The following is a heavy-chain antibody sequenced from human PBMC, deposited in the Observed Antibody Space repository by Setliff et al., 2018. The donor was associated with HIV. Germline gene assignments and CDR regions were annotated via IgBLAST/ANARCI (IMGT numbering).Heavy chain of an antibody. D-gene: IGHD6-19*01. CDR3: ARPGSRSDWRH. CDR1: GGPMTTISSY. CDR2: IYYGGST. Sequence: SETLSLTCTVSGGPMTTISSYWGWIRRSPGKGLEWIASIYYGGSTYYNPSLKSRTTISLDTSKNQFSLTLRSVTAADTAMYYCARPGSRSDWRHWGRGTLVTVSS. V-gene: IGHV4-39*01. J-gene: IGHJ4*02.